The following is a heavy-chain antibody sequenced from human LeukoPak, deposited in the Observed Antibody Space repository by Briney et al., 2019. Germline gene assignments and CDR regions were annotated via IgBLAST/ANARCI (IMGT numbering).Heavy chain of an antibody. J-gene: IGHJ2*01. V-gene: IGHV3-48*03. Sequence: PGGSLRLSCAASGFTFSSYEMNWVRQAPGKGLEWVSYISSSGSTIYYADSVKGRFTISRDNSKNTLYLEMNSLRTEDTAVYYCAKGGLQTRNWCFALWGRGTLVTVSS. CDR2: ISSSGSTI. D-gene: IGHD5-18*01. CDR1: GFTFSSYE. CDR3: AKGGLQTRNWCFAL.